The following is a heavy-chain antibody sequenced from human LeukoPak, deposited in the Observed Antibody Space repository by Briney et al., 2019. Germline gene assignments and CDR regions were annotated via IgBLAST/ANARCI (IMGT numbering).Heavy chain of an antibody. Sequence: GGSLRLSCAAPGFMFHDYAIHWVRQAPGKGLEWVSLISGDGGSTFYADSVKGRFTISRDNSKDSLYLQMNSLRSDDTALYYCARESESSGWYDYWGQGTLVTVSS. CDR1: GFMFHDYA. J-gene: IGHJ4*02. CDR2: ISGDGGST. CDR3: ARESESSGWYDY. D-gene: IGHD6-19*01. V-gene: IGHV3-43*02.